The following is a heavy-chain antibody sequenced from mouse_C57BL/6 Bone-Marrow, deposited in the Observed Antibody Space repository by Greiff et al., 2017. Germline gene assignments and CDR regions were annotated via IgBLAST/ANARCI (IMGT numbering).Heavy chain of an antibody. CDR3: ARRVFYYYGSSYYFDY. CDR2: IYWDDDK. CDR1: GFSLSTSGMG. V-gene: IGHV8-12*01. J-gene: IGHJ2*01. D-gene: IGHD1-1*01. Sequence: QVTLKESGPGILQSSQTLSLTCSFSGFSLSTSGMGVSWIRQPSGKGLEWLAHIYWDDDKRYNPSLKSRLTISKDTYRHQVFLKITSVDTADTATYYCARRVFYYYGSSYYFDYWGQGTTLTVSS.